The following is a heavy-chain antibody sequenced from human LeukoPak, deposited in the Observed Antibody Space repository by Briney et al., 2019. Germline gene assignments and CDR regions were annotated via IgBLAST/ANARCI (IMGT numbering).Heavy chain of an antibody. CDR2: INSDGSST. Sequence: GGSLRLSCAASGFTFSSYWMHWVRQAPGKGLVWVSRINSDGSSTSYADSVKGRFTISRDNAKNTLYLQMNSLRAEDTAVYYCASHQYCSSTSCHTRVDYWGQGTLVTVSS. CDR3: ASHQYCSSTSCHTRVDY. D-gene: IGHD2-2*02. CDR1: GFTFSSYW. V-gene: IGHV3-74*01. J-gene: IGHJ4*02.